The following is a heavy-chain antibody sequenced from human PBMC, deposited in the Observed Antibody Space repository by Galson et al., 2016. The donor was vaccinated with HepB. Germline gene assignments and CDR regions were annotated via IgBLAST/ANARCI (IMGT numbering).Heavy chain of an antibody. J-gene: IGHJ4*02. D-gene: IGHD6-13*01. V-gene: IGHV3-74*01. CDR1: GFPFSNYW. CDR2: INSDGSST. CDR3: TRVHREGIAAAGLQI. Sequence: SLRLSCAASGFPFSNYWMHWVRQAPGKGPVWVSRINSDGSSTTYADSVKGRFTISRDNAKNTLYLQMNSLRAEDTALYYCTRVHREGIAAAGLQIWGQGTVVSVAS.